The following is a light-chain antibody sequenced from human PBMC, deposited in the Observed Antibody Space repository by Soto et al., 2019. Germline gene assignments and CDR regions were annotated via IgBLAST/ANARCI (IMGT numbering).Light chain of an antibody. CDR2: EVS. Sequence: QSALTPPASLSGSPGQSITISFTGNNIDVGSYNLVSWYQQHPGKAPKLMIYEVSKRPSGVSNRFSGSKSGNTASLTISGLQAEDEADYYCCSYAGTPYVFGTGTKVTVL. CDR1: NIDVGSYNL. V-gene: IGLV2-23*02. J-gene: IGLJ1*01. CDR3: CSYAGTPYV.